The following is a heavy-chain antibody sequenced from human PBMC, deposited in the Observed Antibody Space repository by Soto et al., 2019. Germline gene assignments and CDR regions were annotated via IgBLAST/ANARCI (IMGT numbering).Heavy chain of an antibody. CDR2: IGGRGNSA. V-gene: IGHV3-23*01. CDR3: VREGRGSFDF. D-gene: IGHD5-12*01. J-gene: IGHJ3*01. Sequence: WGSLRLSCAASGFIFTNYAMNWVRQAPGKGLEWVSVIGGRGNSAYYADSVQGRFTISRGNSKNTLSLQMSSLTADDTAIYYCVREGRGSFDFWGRGTMVTVS. CDR1: GFIFTNYA.